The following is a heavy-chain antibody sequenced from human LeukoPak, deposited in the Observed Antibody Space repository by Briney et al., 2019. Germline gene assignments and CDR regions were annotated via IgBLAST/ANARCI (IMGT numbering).Heavy chain of an antibody. Sequence: GGSLRLSCAASGFTFSSYSMNWARQAPGKGLEWVSYITYSSSIIYYADSVKGRFTISRDNAKNSLFLQMNSLRAEDTAVYYCARDLYGAVNFDSWGQGTLVTVSS. CDR2: ITYSSSII. V-gene: IGHV3-48*01. J-gene: IGHJ4*02. CDR3: ARDLYGAVNFDS. D-gene: IGHD4-17*01. CDR1: GFTFSSYS.